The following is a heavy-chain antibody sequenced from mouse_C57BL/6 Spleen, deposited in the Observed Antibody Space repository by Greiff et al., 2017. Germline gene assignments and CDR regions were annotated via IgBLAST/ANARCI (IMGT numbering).Heavy chain of an antibody. CDR2: IDPSDSYT. V-gene: IGHV1-59*01. CDR1: GYTFTSYW. CDR3: ARSYGNYKIWFAY. Sequence: VQLQQPGAELVRPGTSVKLSCKASGYTFTSYWMHWVKQRPGQGLEWIGVIDPSDSYTNYNQKFKGKATLTVDTSSSTAYMQLSSLTAEDSAVYYCARSYGNYKIWFAYWGQGTLVTVSA. J-gene: IGHJ3*01. D-gene: IGHD2-1*01.